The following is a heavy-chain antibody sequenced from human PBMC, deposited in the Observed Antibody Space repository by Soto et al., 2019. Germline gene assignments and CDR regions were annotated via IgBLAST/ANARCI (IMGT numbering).Heavy chain of an antibody. CDR3: ARVGVAVAGDGYYYYGMDV. Sequence: GASVKVSCKASGGTFSSYAISWVRQAPGQGLEWMGGIIPIFGTANYAQKFQGRVTITADESTSTAYMELSSLRSEDTAVYYCARVGVAVAGDGYYYYGMDVWGQGTTVTVSS. D-gene: IGHD6-19*01. V-gene: IGHV1-69*13. CDR1: GGTFSSYA. CDR2: IIPIFGTA. J-gene: IGHJ6*02.